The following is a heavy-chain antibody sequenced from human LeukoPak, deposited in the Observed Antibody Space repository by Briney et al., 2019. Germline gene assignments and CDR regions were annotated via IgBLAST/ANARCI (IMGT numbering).Heavy chain of an antibody. CDR2: INPNSGGT. V-gene: IGHV1-2*02. D-gene: IGHD3-10*01. Sequence: ASVKVSCKASGYTFTSYGISWVRQAPGQGLEWMGWINPNSGGTNYAQKFQGRVTMTRDTSISTAYMELSRLRSDDTAVYYCARGSWFGGGDDYWGQGTLVTVSS. CDR3: ARGSWFGGGDDY. J-gene: IGHJ4*02. CDR1: GYTFTSYG.